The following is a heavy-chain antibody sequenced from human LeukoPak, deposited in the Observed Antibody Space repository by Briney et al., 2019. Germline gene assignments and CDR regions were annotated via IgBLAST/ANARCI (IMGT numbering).Heavy chain of an antibody. CDR1: GGSFSGYY. CDR3: ARGFFAAAGTSFDY. CDR2: INYSGST. Sequence: SETLSLTCAVYGGSFSGYYWSWIRQPPGKGLEWIGEINYSGSTNYNPSLKSRVTISVDTSKNQFSLKLSSVTAADTAVYYCARGFFAAAGTSFDYWGQGTLVTVSS. J-gene: IGHJ4*02. D-gene: IGHD6-13*01. V-gene: IGHV4-34*01.